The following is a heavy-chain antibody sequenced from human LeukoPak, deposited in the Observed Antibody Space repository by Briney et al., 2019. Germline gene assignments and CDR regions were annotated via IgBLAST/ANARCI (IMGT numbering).Heavy chain of an antibody. CDR1: GYTFTSYG. V-gene: IGHV1-18*01. J-gene: IGHJ4*02. D-gene: IGHD3-9*01. CDR2: ISAYNGNT. CDR3: ARDLRSEHYDILTGPAY. Sequence: VASVKVSCKASGYTFTSYGISWVRQAPGQGLEWMGWISAYNGNTNYAQKLQGRVTMTTDTSTSTAYMELRSLRSDDTAVYYCARDLRSEHYDILTGPAYWGQGTLVTVSS.